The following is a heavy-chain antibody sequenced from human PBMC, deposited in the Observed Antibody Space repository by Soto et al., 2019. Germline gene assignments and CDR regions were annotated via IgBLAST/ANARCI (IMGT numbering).Heavy chain of an antibody. Sequence: LSLTCTVSGGSISSDANFWSWIRQLPGRGLEWIGYISYTGRTYYTPSLNSRLTISLDTSKNLFSLRLGAVTAADTAVYFCARGSFSSSSSWFDPWGQGTLVTVSS. CDR3: ARGSFSSSSSWFDP. CDR2: ISYTGRT. J-gene: IGHJ5*02. CDR1: GGSISSDANF. V-gene: IGHV4-31*03. D-gene: IGHD6-6*01.